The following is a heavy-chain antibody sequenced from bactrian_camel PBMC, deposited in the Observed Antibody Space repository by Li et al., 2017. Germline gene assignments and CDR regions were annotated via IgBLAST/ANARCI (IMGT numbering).Heavy chain of an antibody. D-gene: IGHD5*01. CDR2: IDAAIGNT. V-gene: IGHV3S54*01. CDR3: AAPCTGAGWSIPSPDECSY. CDR1: GNSVSRNNC. Sequence: HVQLVESGGGSVQAGGSLRLSCVASGNSVSRNNCMGWFRQAPGKDREGVAAIDAAIGNTYYTDSVKGRFTIFRDNRKNTLYLQMNSLKPEDSAMYYCAAPCTGAGWSIPSPDECSYWGQGTQVTVS. J-gene: IGHJ4*01.